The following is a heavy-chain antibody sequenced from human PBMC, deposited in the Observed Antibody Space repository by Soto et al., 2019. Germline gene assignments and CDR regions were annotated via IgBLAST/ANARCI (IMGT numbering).Heavy chain of an antibody. Sequence: GGSLKISCKGSGYSFTSYWNGWVRQMPGKGLECMGIIYPGDSDTRYSPSFQGQVTISADKSISTAYLQWSSLKASDTAMYYCARPGAAAKYYYRKDLCGQGNLVTVSS. CDR2: IYPGDSDT. V-gene: IGHV5-51*01. CDR3: ARPGAAAKYYYRKDL. CDR1: GYSFTSYW. J-gene: IGHJ6*02. D-gene: IGHD2-2*01.